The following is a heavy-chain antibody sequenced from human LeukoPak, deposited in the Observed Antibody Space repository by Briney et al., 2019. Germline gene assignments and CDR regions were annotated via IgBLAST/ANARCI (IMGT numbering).Heavy chain of an antibody. CDR2: IYYSGST. V-gene: IGHV4-39*01. Sequence: SETLSLTCTVSGGSISSSSYYWGWIRQPPGKGLEWIGSIYYSGSTYYNPSLKSQVTISVDTSKNQFSLKLSSVTAADTAVYYCARHGSIAVSPFFQHWGQGTLVTVSS. CDR1: GGSISSSSYY. D-gene: IGHD6-19*01. CDR3: ARHGSIAVSPFFQH. J-gene: IGHJ1*01.